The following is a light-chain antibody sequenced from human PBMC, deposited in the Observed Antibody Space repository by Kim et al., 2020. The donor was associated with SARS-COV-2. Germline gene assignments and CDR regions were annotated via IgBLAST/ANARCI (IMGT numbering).Light chain of an antibody. CDR3: SSYAGSDNYV. V-gene: IGLV2-8*01. Sequence: QSVTFSCTGTSSDVGFYNLVSWYQQYPGKAPKLMIYEVSKRPSGVPDRFSGSKAGNAASLTVSGLQAEDEADYYCSSYAGSDNYVFGTGTKVTVL. CDR2: EVS. J-gene: IGLJ1*01. CDR1: SSDVGFYNL.